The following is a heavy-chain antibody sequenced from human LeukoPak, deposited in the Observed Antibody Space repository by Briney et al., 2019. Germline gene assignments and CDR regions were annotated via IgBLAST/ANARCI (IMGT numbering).Heavy chain of an antibody. J-gene: IGHJ4*02. CDR2: IYTGGNT. Sequence: GGSLRLSCAASGFTISNYYMSWVREAPGKGLEWVSVIYTGGNTYYTDAVKGRFTISRHNSKNTLYLQMDNLRAEDTAVYYCARGGPATTIDYWGRGTLVTVSS. CDR3: ARGGPATTIDY. CDR1: GFTISNYY. D-gene: IGHD1-1*01. V-gene: IGHV3-53*04.